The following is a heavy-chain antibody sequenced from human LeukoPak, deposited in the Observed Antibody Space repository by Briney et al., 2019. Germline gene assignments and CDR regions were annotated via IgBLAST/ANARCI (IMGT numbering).Heavy chain of an antibody. Sequence: GGSLRLSCAASGFTFSSYGMHWVRQAPGKGLEWVAFIRYDGSNKYYADSVKGRFTISRDNSKNTLYLQMNSLRAEDTAVYYCANYYSGGSCYHGSFDYWGQGTLVTVSS. D-gene: IGHD2-15*01. CDR2: IRYDGSNK. CDR3: ANYYSGGSCYHGSFDY. V-gene: IGHV3-30*02. J-gene: IGHJ4*02. CDR1: GFTFSSYG.